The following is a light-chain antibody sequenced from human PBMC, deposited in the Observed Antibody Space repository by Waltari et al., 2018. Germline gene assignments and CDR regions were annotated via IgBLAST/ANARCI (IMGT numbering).Light chain of an antibody. CDR1: QSVSSN. V-gene: IGKV3-15*01. J-gene: IGKJ4*01. Sequence: EIVMTQSPATLSVSPGERATLSCRASQSVSSNLAWYQQKPGQAPRLLIYGASTRATGIPARFSGSGSGTEFTLTISSQQSEDFAVYYCQQYNTPPLTFGGGTKVEIK. CDR2: GAS. CDR3: QQYNTPPLT.